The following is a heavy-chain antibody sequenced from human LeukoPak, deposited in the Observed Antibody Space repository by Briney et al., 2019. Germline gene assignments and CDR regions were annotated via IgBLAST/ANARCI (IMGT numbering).Heavy chain of an antibody. J-gene: IGHJ4*02. Sequence: GGSLRLSCAASGFTFSSYDMNWIRQAPGKGLEWVSYISSSSSTIYHADSVKGRFTISRDNAKNSLCLQMNSLRDEDTAVYYCARDRIVATSRWGHFDYWGRGTLSPSPQ. D-gene: IGHD5-12*01. V-gene: IGHV3-48*02. CDR3: ARDRIVATSRWGHFDY. CDR1: GFTFSSYD. CDR2: ISSSSSTI.